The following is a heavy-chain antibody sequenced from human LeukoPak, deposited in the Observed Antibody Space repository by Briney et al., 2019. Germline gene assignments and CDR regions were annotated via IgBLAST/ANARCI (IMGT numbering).Heavy chain of an antibody. Sequence: PGGSLRLSCAASGFTFSSYSMNWVRQAPGKGREWVSSISSSSSYIYYADSVKGRFTISRDNAKNSLYLQMNSLRAEDTAVYYCAREFGDFWSGYIDYWGQGTLVTVSS. D-gene: IGHD3-3*01. J-gene: IGHJ4*02. CDR2: ISSSSSYI. CDR1: GFTFSSYS. V-gene: IGHV3-21*01. CDR3: AREFGDFWSGYIDY.